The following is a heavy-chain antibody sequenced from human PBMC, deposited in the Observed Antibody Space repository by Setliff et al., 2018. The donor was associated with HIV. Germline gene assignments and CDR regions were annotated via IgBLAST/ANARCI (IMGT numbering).Heavy chain of an antibody. CDR1: EFTFSVYA. V-gene: IGHV3-23*01. J-gene: IGHJ4*02. D-gene: IGHD3-16*02. CDR2: ISGSGSST. Sequence: LRLSCAASEFTFSVYAMSWLRQAPGKGLEWVSGISGSGSSTYYADSVKGRFTISRDNSKNTLYLQMNRLRADDTAIYYCAKGASLVPRRPHFCYFDYWGQGALVTSPQ. CDR3: AKGASLVPRRPHFCYFDY.